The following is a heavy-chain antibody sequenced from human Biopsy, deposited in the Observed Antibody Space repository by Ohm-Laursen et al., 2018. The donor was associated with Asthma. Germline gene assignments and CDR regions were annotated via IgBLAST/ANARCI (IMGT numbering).Heavy chain of an antibody. Sequence: SETLSLTCSVSGGAIRTSGYYWGWIRQPPGKGLEWIGSMYYSGSAYYNPSLESRVTISVDTSKNQFSLKLSSVTAADTAVYYCARSAKTIFGVVMGSYYYGMDVWGQGTTVTVSS. V-gene: IGHV4-39*01. CDR2: MYYSGSA. CDR3: ARSAKTIFGVVMGSYYYGMDV. J-gene: IGHJ6*02. D-gene: IGHD3-3*01. CDR1: GGAIRTSGYY.